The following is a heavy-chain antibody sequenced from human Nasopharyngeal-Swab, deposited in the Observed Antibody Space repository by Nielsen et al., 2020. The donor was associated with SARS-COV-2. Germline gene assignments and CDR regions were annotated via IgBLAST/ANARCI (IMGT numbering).Heavy chain of an antibody. D-gene: IGHD1-26*01. CDR1: GFTFSSYD. CDR2: IGTAGDT. V-gene: IGHV3-13*01. Sequence: GESLKISCAASGFTFSSYDMHWARQATGKGLEWVSAIGTAGDTYYPGSVKGRFTISRENAKNSLYLQMNSLRAEDTAVYYCARGVGGFDPWGQGTLVTVS. CDR3: ARGVGGFDP. J-gene: IGHJ5*02.